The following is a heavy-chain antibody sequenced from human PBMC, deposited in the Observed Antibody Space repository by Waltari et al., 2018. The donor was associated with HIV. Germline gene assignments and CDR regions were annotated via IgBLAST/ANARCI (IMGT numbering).Heavy chain of an antibody. V-gene: IGHV1-24*01. CDR3: ATTRQWLVHSGLDV. CDR1: GYILTELS. D-gene: IGHD6-19*01. J-gene: IGHJ6*02. Sequence: QVQLVQSGPEVKKPGASATVSCKVSGYILTELSIHWVRQAPGEGLEWMGGFDPEDRETIYAQKFQGRVTMTEDTSTDTTYMELSSLRSEDTAVYYCATTRQWLVHSGLDVWGQGTTVTVSS. CDR2: FDPEDRET.